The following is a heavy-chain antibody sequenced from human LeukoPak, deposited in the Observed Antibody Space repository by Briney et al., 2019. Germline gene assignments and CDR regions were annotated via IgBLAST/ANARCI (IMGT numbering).Heavy chain of an antibody. CDR1: GFTFDSYA. J-gene: IGHJ4*02. CDR3: ARAPITSPFYFDY. CDR2: INWSGGST. D-gene: IGHD2-2*01. Sequence: GGSLRLSCEGSGFTFDSYAMSWVRQSPGKGLEWVSGINWSGGSTGYADPLRGRFTTSRDNAKNSLYLQMDSLRAEDTALYYCARAPITSPFYFDYWGQGTLVTVSS. V-gene: IGHV3-20*04.